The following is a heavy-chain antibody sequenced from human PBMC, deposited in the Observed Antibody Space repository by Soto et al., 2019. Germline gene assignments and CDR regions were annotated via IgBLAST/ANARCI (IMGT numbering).Heavy chain of an antibody. V-gene: IGHV4-34*01. D-gene: IGHD3-3*01. CDR2: INHSGST. J-gene: IGHJ3*02. Sequence: SETLSLTCAVYGGSFSGYYWSWIRQPPGKGLEWIGEINHSGSTNYNPSLKSRVTISVDTSKNQFSLKLSSVTAADTAVYYCARGITIFGVVIPSVAFDIWGQGTMVTV. CDR1: GGSFSGYY. CDR3: ARGITIFGVVIPSVAFDI.